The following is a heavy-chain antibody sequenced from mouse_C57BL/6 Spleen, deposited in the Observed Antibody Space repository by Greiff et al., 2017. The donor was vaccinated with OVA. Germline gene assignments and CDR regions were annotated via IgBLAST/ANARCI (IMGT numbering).Heavy chain of an antibody. CDR2: ISSGSSTI. CDR3: ARLTSYYYAMDY. J-gene: IGHJ4*01. Sequence: EVKLMESGGGLVKPGGSLKLSCAASGFTFSDYGMHWVRQAPEKGLEWVAYISSGSSTIYYADTVKGRFTISRDNAKNTLFLQMTSLRSEDTAMYYCARLTSYYYAMDYWGQGTSVTVSS. V-gene: IGHV5-17*01. CDR1: GFTFSDYG. D-gene: IGHD1-2*01.